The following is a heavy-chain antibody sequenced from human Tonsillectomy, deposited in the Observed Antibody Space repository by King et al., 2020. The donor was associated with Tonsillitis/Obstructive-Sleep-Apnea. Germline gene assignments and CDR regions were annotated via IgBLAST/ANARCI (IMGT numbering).Heavy chain of an antibody. V-gene: IGHV3-21*01. CDR2: ISSSSYI. CDR3: ARISNWGSGYFDY. J-gene: IGHJ4*02. CDR1: GFTFSSYS. Sequence: DVQLVESGGGLVKPGGSLRLSCAASGFTFSSYSMNWVRQAPGKGLEWVSSISSSSYIYYADSVKGRFTISRDNAKNSLYLQMNSLRAEDTAVYYCARISNWGSGYFDYWGQGTLVTVSS. D-gene: IGHD7-27*01.